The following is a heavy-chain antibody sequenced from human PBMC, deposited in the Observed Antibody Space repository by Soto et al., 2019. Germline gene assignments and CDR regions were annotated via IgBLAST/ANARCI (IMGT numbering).Heavy chain of an antibody. CDR1: GGTFSSYA. V-gene: IGHV1-69*01. CDR3: AGYMIVVVRGTAAFDI. CDR2: IIPIFGTA. Sequence: QVQLVQSGAEVKKPGSSVKVSCKASGGTFSSYAISWVRQAPGQGIEWMGGIIPIFGTANYAQKLQGRVTITADESTITAYMELSSLRSEDTAVYYCAGYMIVVVRGTAAFDIRGQGTMVTVSS. J-gene: IGHJ3*02. D-gene: IGHD3-22*01.